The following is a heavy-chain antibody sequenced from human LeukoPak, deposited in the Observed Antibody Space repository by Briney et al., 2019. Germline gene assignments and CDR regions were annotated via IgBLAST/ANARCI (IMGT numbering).Heavy chain of an antibody. D-gene: IGHD1-26*01. V-gene: IGHV5-51*01. CDR3: ARRSGSYHYYYGMDV. Sequence: GESLKISCEGSGYSFTSYWIGWVRQMPGKGLEWMGIIYPGDSDTRYSPSFQGQVTISADKSISTAYLQWSSLKASDTAMYYCARRSGSYHYYYGMDVWGQGTTVTVSS. CDR1: GYSFTSYW. J-gene: IGHJ6*02. CDR2: IYPGDSDT.